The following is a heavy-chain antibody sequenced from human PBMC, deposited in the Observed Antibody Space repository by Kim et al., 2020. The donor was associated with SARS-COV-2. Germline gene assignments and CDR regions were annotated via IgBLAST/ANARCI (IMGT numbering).Heavy chain of an antibody. CDR3: ARDDYYDSSGYNYFDY. Sequence: SETLSLTCTVSGGSISSSSYYWGRIRQPPGKGLEWIGSIYYSGSTYYNPSLKSRVTISVDTSKNQFSLKLSSVTAADTAVYYCARDDYYDSSGYNYFDYWGQGTLVTVSS. CDR1: GGSISSSSYY. CDR2: IYYSGST. J-gene: IGHJ4*02. D-gene: IGHD3-22*01. V-gene: IGHV4-39*02.